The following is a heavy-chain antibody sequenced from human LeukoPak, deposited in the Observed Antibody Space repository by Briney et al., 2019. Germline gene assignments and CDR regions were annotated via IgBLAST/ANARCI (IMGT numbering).Heavy chain of an antibody. CDR3: ARDRDYSPTWILQH. D-gene: IGHD2-15*01. Sequence: PGGSLRLSCAASGFTFSSYWMSWVRQAPGKGLEWVANIKQDGSEKYYVDSVKGRFTISRDNAKNSLYLQTNSLRAEDTAVYYCARDRDYSPTWILQHWGQGTLVTVSS. V-gene: IGHV3-7*03. J-gene: IGHJ1*01. CDR1: GFTFSSYW. CDR2: IKQDGSEK.